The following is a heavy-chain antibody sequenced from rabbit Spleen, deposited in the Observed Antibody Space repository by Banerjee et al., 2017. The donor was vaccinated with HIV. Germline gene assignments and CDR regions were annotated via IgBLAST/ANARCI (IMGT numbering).Heavy chain of an antibody. Sequence: QEQLVESGGGLVTLGGSLTLSCKASGIDFSSYGISWVRQAPGKGLEYIGYIYPDYGSTDYASWVNGRFTISLDNAQNTVDLKMTSLTAADTATYFCARNYVNAFDPWGPGTLVTVS. CDR1: GIDFSSYG. CDR3: ARNYVNAFDP. J-gene: IGHJ2*01. CDR2: IYPDYGST. V-gene: IGHV1S47*01. D-gene: IGHD1-1*01.